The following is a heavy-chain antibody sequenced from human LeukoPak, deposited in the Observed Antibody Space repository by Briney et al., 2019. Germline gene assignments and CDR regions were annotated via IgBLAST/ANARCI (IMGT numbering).Heavy chain of an antibody. V-gene: IGHV3-21*01. D-gene: IGHD2-2*01. CDR1: GFTFKSYT. CDR2: ITSSLSYI. J-gene: IGHJ6*02. Sequence: GGSLRLSCAASGFTFKSYTMNWVRQAPGKGLEWVSSITSSLSYISYADSVKGRFTISRDNAKNSLSLQMNSLRAEDTAVYYCARDFGRTSDWQPRLYYGVDVWGQGTTVTVSS. CDR3: ARDFGRTSDWQPRLYYGVDV.